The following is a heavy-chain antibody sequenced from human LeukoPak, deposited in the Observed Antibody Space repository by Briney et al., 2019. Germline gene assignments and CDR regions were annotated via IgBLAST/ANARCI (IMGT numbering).Heavy chain of an antibody. CDR1: GFTFSGYA. J-gene: IGHJ1*01. CDR2: ISYDGSNK. Sequence: PGGSLRLSCAASGFTFSGYAMHWVRQAPGKGLEWVAVISYDGSNKYYADSVKGRFTISRDNSKNTLYLQMNSLRAEDTAVYYCARAGLRRSLHYAEYFQHWGQGTLVTVSS. D-gene: IGHD4-23*01. CDR3: ARAGLRRSLHYAEYFQH. V-gene: IGHV3-30*04.